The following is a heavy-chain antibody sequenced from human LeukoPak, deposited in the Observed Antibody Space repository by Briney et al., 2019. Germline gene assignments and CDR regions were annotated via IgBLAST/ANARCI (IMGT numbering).Heavy chain of an antibody. V-gene: IGHV3-74*01. J-gene: IGHJ4*01. CDR2: MNSAGTTI. Sequence: PGGSLRLSCAASGFTISGFWMHWVRQVPGEGLVWVAGMNSAGTTINYADSVKGRFTISRDNVRNTLHLQMNNLSLEDTAVYFCIREVQVRASASLGLWGRGTLVTVS. D-gene: IGHD1-1*01. CDR3: IREVQVRASASLGL. CDR1: GFTISGFW.